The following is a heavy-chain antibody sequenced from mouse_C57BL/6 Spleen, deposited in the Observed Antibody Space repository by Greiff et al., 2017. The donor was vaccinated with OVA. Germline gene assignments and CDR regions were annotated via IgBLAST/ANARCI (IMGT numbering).Heavy chain of an antibody. CDR3: ARLALYTSVAY. CDR2: LYPRAGST. Sequence: QVQLQQSDAELVKPGASVKISCKVSGYTFTDHTIHWIKQRPEQGLEWIGYLYPRAGSTKYNEKFKGKSTLTADKSSSTAYMQLNSLTSEDSAVYFCARLALYTSVAYWGQGTLVTVSA. J-gene: IGHJ3*01. D-gene: IGHD5-1-1*01. V-gene: IGHV1-78*01. CDR1: GYTFTDHT.